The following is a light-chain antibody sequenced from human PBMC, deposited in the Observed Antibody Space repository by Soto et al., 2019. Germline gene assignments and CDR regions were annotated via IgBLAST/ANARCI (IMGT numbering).Light chain of an antibody. CDR2: DAS. Sequence: EIVLTQSAATLSLSPGERATLSCRASQSVSSYLAWYQQKPGQAPRLLIYDASNRATGIPARFSGSGSGTDFTLTISSLEPEDFAVHYCQQRSNWPRTFGQGTKVDIK. CDR1: QSVSSY. J-gene: IGKJ1*01. CDR3: QQRSNWPRT. V-gene: IGKV3-11*01.